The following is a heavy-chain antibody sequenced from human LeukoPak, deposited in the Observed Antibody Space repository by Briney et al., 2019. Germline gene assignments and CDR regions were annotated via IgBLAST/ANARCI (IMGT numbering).Heavy chain of an antibody. J-gene: IGHJ6*02. Sequence: PSETLSLTCTVSGGSLSSTSHYCGWIRQPPREGLGLVGNVLHSGRTSYHPSLKSRVTISVDTSKTQFSLKLSSVTAADTAVYYCARQGIDSSDDFYYYGMDVWAQGTTVTVSS. CDR3: ARQGIDSSDDFYYYGMDV. V-gene: IGHV4-39*01. CDR1: GGSLSSTSHY. CDR2: VLHSGRT. D-gene: IGHD2-15*01.